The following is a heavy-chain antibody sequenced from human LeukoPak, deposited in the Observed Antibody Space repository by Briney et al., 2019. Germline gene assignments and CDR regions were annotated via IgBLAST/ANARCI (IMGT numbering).Heavy chain of an antibody. V-gene: IGHV1-69*13. CDR1: GGTFSSYA. CDR2: IIPIFGTA. D-gene: IGHD3-22*01. CDR3: AREQDYYDSSGYPTPFDY. Sequence: SVKVSCKASGGTFSSYAISWVRQAPGQGLEWMGGIIPIFGTANYAQKFQGRVTITADGSTSTAYMELSSLRSEDTAVYYCAREQDYYDSSGYPTPFDYWGQGTLVTVSS. J-gene: IGHJ4*02.